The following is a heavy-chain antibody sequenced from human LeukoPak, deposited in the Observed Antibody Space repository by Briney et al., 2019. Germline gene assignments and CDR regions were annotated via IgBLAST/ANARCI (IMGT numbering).Heavy chain of an antibody. D-gene: IGHD3-3*01. CDR1: GYTFTSYY. Sequence: SVKVSCKASGYTFTSYYMRWVRQAPGQGLEWMGGIIPIFGTANYAQKFQGRVTITTDESTSTAYMELSSLRSEDTAVYYCAGSHYDGYYYYYMDVWGKGTTVTVSS. V-gene: IGHV1-69*05. J-gene: IGHJ6*03. CDR2: IIPIFGTA. CDR3: AGSHYDGYYYYYMDV.